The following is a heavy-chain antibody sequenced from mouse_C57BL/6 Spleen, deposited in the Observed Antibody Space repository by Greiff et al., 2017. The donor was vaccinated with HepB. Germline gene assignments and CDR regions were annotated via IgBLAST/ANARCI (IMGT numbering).Heavy chain of an antibody. V-gene: IGHV1-22*01. CDR2: INPNNGGT. D-gene: IGHD2-3*01. J-gene: IGHJ2*01. Sequence: EVKLVESGPELVKPGASVKMSCKASGYTFTDYNMHWVKQSHGKSLEWIGYINPNNGGTSYNQKFKGKATLTVNKSSSTAYMELRSLTSEDSAVYYCARGLLSYFDYWGQGTTLTVSS. CDR1: GYTFTDYN. CDR3: ARGLLSYFDY.